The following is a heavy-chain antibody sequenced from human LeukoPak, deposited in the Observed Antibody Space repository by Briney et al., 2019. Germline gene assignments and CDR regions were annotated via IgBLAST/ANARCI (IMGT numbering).Heavy chain of an antibody. CDR2: IYYSGST. CDR1: GGSISSYY. Sequence: PSETLSLTCTVSGGSISSYYWSWIRQPPGKGLEWIGYIYYSGSTNYNPSLKSRVTISVDTSKNQFSLKLSSVTAADTAVYYCARQQSGIAAAGSFDYWSQGTLVTVSS. V-gene: IGHV4-59*08. D-gene: IGHD6-13*01. J-gene: IGHJ4*02. CDR3: ARQQSGIAAAGSFDY.